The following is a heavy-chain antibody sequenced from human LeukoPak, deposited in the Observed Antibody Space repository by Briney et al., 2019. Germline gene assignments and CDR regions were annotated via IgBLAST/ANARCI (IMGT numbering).Heavy chain of an antibody. D-gene: IGHD3-22*01. CDR3: AREQIGFSSSGYPIDY. V-gene: IGHV3-23*01. CDR2: ISGSGGST. CDR1: GFTFSSYG. Sequence: PGGTLRLSCAASGFTFSSYGMSWVRQAPGKGLEWVSAISGSGGSTYYADSVKGRFTISRDNSKNTLYLQMNSLRAEDTAVYYCAREQIGFSSSGYPIDYWGQGTLVTVSS. J-gene: IGHJ4*02.